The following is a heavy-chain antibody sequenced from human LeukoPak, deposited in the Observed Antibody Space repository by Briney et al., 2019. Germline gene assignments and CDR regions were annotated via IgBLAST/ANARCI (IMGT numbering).Heavy chain of an antibody. CDR2: INHSGST. CDR3: ASGRRTYSSGWYDY. V-gene: IGHV4-34*01. D-gene: IGHD6-19*01. Sequence: SETLSLTCAVYGGSFSGYYWSWIRQPPGKGLEWIGEINHSGSTNYNPSLKSRVTISVDTSKNQFSLKLSSVTAADTAVYYCASGRRTYSSGWYDYWGQGTLVTVSS. CDR1: GGSFSGYY. J-gene: IGHJ4*02.